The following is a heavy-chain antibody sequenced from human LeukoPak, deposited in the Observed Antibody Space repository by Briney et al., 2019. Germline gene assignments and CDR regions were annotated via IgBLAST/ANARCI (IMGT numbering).Heavy chain of an antibody. CDR3: ARKGTVTPLDY. Sequence: GTLSLTCAVSGDSIYSNNWWSWVRQSPGKGLEWIGEIYHTGSTNSNPSLKSRVTISVDMSKNQFSLRLTSVTAANTAVYYCARKGTVTPLDYWGQGTLVTVSS. J-gene: IGHJ4*02. D-gene: IGHD4-17*01. V-gene: IGHV4-4*02. CDR1: GDSIYSNNW. CDR2: IYHTGST.